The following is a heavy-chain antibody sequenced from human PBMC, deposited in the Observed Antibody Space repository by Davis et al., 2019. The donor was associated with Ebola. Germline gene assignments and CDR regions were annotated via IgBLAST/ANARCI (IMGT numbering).Heavy chain of an antibody. CDR2: ISSSGRAT. D-gene: IGHD6-13*01. CDR3: ARGSGYIEDSSFDY. V-gene: IGHV3-48*03. CDR1: GFTFSSYE. J-gene: IGHJ4*02. Sequence: GESLKISCVASGFTFSSYEMNWVRQAPGKGLEWVSYISSSGRATYYADSVKGRFTISRDNAKNSLDLQMNSLRAEDTAAYYCARGSGYIEDSSFDYWGQGTLVTVSS.